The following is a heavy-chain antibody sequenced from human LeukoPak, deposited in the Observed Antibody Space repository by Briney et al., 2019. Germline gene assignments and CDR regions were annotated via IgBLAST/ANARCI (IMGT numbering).Heavy chain of an antibody. CDR1: GYSISLGYY. Sequence: SETLSLTCTVSGYSISLGYYWGWIRQPPGKGLEWIGSFYHTGRTYYNPSLKSRVTVSGDTSKNQFSLKLSSVTAADTAVYYCARVYSSSSGKNAFDIWGQGTIVTVSS. CDR3: ARVYSSSSGKNAFDI. V-gene: IGHV4-38-2*02. D-gene: IGHD6-6*01. CDR2: FYHTGRT. J-gene: IGHJ3*02.